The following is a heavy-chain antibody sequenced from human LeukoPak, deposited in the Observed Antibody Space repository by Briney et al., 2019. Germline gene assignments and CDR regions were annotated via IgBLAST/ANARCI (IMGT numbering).Heavy chain of an antibody. CDR2: INHSGST. CDR3: ARGSFLDYYDSSGPPDEFDY. D-gene: IGHD3-22*01. V-gene: IGHV4-34*01. Sequence: SETLSLTCAVYGGSFSGYYWSWIRQPPGKGLEWIGEINHSGSTNYNPSLKSRVTISVDTSKNQFSLELSSVTAADTAVYYCARGSFLDYYDSSGPPDEFDYWGQGTLVTVSS. J-gene: IGHJ4*02. CDR1: GGSFSGYY.